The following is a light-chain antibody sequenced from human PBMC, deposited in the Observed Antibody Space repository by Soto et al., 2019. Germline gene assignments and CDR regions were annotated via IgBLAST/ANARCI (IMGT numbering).Light chain of an antibody. J-gene: IGKJ5*01. CDR1: QSISIH. CDR3: QQTYTTPEIT. Sequence: DIQMTQSPSSLSASVGDRVTITCLASQSISIHLNWYQQKPGKAPNLLIYGASSLKSGVPARFRGSGSGTDFTLTISSLQPEDFAIYYCQQTYTTPEITFGQGTRREIK. V-gene: IGKV1-39*01. CDR2: GAS.